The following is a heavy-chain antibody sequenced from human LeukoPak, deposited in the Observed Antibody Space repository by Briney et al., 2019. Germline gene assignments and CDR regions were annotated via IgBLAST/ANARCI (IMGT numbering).Heavy chain of an antibody. D-gene: IGHD7-27*01. J-gene: IGHJ4*02. Sequence: GGSLRLSCAASGFTFSSYEMNWVRQAPGKGLEWVSHISSSGNTIYYAESVKGRFTISRDNAKNSLYLQMNSLRAEDTAVYYCVRLRFWGFDYWGQGTLATVSS. V-gene: IGHV3-48*03. CDR2: ISSSGNTI. CDR1: GFTFSSYE. CDR3: VRLRFWGFDY.